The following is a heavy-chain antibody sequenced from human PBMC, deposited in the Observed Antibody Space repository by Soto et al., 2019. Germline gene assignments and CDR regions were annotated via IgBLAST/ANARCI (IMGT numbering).Heavy chain of an antibody. CDR3: ARDMATILGFDY. CDR1: GAPITSNNW. D-gene: IGHD5-12*01. J-gene: IGHJ4*02. Sequence: SETLSLTCAVSGAPITSNNWWAWLRRSPGKGLEWIGEIHHSETTNYNPSLNSRVTISVDKSKNQFSLKLTSVTAADTAVYYCARDMATILGFDYWGQGTLVTVSS. V-gene: IGHV4-4*02. CDR2: IHHSETT.